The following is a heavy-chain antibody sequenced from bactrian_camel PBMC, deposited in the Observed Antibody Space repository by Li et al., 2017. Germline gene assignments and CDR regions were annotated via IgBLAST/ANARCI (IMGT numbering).Heavy chain of an antibody. V-gene: IGHV3S54*01. CDR1: RRHVYSTNC. Sequence: HVQLVESGGGSVQAGGSLRLSCTATRRHVYSTNCMGWVRQAPGKKREKVAVMYSGGRTTYYADSVKGRFTISRDNAKNTLYLQLNSLQTEDTAMYYCKRGETRGQGTQVTVS. CDR2: MYSGGRTT. CDR3: KRGET. J-gene: IGHJ4*01.